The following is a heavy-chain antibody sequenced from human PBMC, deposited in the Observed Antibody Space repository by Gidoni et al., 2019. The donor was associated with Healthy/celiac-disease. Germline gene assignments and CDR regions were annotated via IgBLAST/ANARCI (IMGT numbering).Heavy chain of an antibody. V-gene: IGHV1-18*01. D-gene: IGHD1-26*01. CDR2: ISAYNGNT. Sequence: QVQLVQSGAEVKKPGASVKVSCKASGYTFTSYGISWVRQAPGQGLEWMGWISAYNGNTNYAQKLQGRVTMTTDTSTSTAYMELRSLRSDDTAVYYCARDHHPMGGSNPSDAFDIWGQGTMVTVSS. CDR1: GYTFTSYG. J-gene: IGHJ3*02. CDR3: ARDHHPMGGSNPSDAFDI.